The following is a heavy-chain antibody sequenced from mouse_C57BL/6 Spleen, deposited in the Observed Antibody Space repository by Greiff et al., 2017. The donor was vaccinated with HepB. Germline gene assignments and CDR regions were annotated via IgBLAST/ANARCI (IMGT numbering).Heavy chain of an antibody. CDR2: ISSGGSYT. CDR1: GFTFSSYG. V-gene: IGHV5-6*01. Sequence: EVKVVESGGDLVKPGGSLKLSCAASGFTFSSYGMSWVRQTPDKRLEWVATISSGGSYTYYPDSVKGRFTISRDNAKNTLYLQRSSLKSEDTAMYYCARKDYGSREDYFDYWGQGTTLTVSS. J-gene: IGHJ2*01. D-gene: IGHD1-1*01. CDR3: ARKDYGSREDYFDY.